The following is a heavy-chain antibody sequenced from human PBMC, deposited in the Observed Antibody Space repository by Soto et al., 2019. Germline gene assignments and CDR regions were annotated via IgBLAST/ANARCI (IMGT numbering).Heavy chain of an antibody. D-gene: IGHD2-2*01. CDR1: GFTFSGSA. Sequence: GESLKISCAASGFTFSGSAMHWVRQASGKGLEWVGRIRSKANSYATAYAASVKGRFTISRDDSKNTAYLQMNSLKTEDTAVYYCTTRYCSSTSCYDYWGQGTLVTVSS. CDR3: TTRYCSSTSCYDY. J-gene: IGHJ4*02. CDR2: IRSKANSYAT. V-gene: IGHV3-73*01.